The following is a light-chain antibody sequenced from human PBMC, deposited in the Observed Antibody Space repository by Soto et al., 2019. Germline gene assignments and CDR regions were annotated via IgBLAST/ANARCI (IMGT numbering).Light chain of an antibody. CDR2: DAT. Sequence: VMTQSPATLSLSPGERAILSCRASQNIDTHLAWYQQKPGQPPRLLMSDATARATGVPGRFRGDGSGTEFTLPISSLQSEDFAVYYCQQYRDWPRHTFGQGTKLEIK. CDR1: QNIDTH. J-gene: IGKJ2*01. CDR3: QQYRDWPRHT. V-gene: IGKV3-15*01.